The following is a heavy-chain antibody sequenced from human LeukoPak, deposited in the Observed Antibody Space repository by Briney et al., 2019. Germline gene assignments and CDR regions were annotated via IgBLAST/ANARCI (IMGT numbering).Heavy chain of an antibody. CDR3: ARGRGSSWSLYYYYYYMDV. CDR1: GYTFTSYD. Sequence: ASVKVSCKASGYTFTSYDINWVRQATGQGLEWMGWMNPNSGNTGYAQKFQGRVTMTRNTSISTAYMELSSLRSEDTAVYYCARGRGSSWSLYYYYYYMDVWGKGTTVTISS. CDR2: MNPNSGNT. D-gene: IGHD6-13*01. J-gene: IGHJ6*03. V-gene: IGHV1-8*01.